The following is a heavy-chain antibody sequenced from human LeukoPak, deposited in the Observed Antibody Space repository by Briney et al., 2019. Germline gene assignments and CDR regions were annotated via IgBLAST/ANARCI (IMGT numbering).Heavy chain of an antibody. D-gene: IGHD3-16*01. Sequence: PSDTLSLTCTVSGGPNRRYYWTWPPQSRGETLVWIGYFHNHANTDYIPALKSRVTISMDTSKNEFTLTLTSMTAADTAVYYCARGGHYTMPVFPFDVWGQGILVTVSS. V-gene: IGHV4-59*07. CDR3: ARGGHYTMPVFPFDV. J-gene: IGHJ4*02. CDR2: FHNHANT. CDR1: GGPNRRYY.